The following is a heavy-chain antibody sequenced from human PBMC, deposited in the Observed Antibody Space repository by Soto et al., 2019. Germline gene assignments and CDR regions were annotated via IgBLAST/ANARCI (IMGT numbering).Heavy chain of an antibody. J-gene: IGHJ6*02. D-gene: IGHD3-3*01. CDR3: ARGIMYYDFWSGSYGGDV. CDR2: INHSGST. Sequence: SETLSLTCAVYGGSFSGYYWSWIRQPPGKGLEWIGEINHSGSTNYNPSLKSRVTISVDTSKNQFSLKLSSVTAADTAVYYCARGIMYYDFWSGSYGGDVWGQGTTVTVSS. CDR1: GGSFSGYY. V-gene: IGHV4-34*01.